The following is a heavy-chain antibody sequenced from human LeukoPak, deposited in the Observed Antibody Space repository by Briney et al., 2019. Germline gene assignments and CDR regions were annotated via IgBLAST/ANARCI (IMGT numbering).Heavy chain of an antibody. CDR1: GFTFSSYE. CDR2: ISGNGGSI. J-gene: IGHJ4*02. CDR3: AKGSAQYYFDS. D-gene: IGHD3-10*01. V-gene: IGHV3-23*01. Sequence: GGSLRLSCAASGFTFSSYEMNWVRQAPGKGLEWVSVISGNGGSIYYADSVKGRFTISRDNSKNTLYLQMNSLRAEDTAFYYCAKGSAQYYFDSWGQGTLVTVSS.